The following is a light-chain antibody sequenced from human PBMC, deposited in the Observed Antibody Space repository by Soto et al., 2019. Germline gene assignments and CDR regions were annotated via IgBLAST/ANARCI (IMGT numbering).Light chain of an antibody. CDR3: LQHNTYPPV. CDR1: LGIGND. V-gene: IGKV1-17*01. CDR2: TAS. J-gene: IGKJ2*01. Sequence: DIPMTQSPSSLSASVGDRVTITCRASLGIGNDLGWYQQKPGKAPKRLIYTASSLQSGVPSRFSGSGSGTEFTLTISSLQPEDFATYYCLQHNTYPPVFGQGTKLEIK.